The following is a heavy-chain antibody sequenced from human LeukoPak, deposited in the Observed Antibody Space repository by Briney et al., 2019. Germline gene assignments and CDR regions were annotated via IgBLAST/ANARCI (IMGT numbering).Heavy chain of an antibody. CDR2: MNPNSGYT. Sequence: ASLKVSCKASGYTFTAYDINWVRQATGQGVEWMGWMNPNSGYTGYAQKFQGRVTITRDTSISTAYMELSSLRSEDTAVYYCARVAGSIDYWGQGTLVTVSS. J-gene: IGHJ4*02. D-gene: IGHD6-19*01. CDR1: GYTFTAYD. CDR3: ARVAGSIDY. V-gene: IGHV1-8*03.